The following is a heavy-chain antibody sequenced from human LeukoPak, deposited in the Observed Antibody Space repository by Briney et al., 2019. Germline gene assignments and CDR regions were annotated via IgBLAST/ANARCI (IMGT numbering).Heavy chain of an antibody. CDR2: IYSGSST. V-gene: IGHV3-53*01. J-gene: IGHJ6*03. CDR3: ARGNSYYYYYMDV. D-gene: IGHD4-11*01. CDR1: GFTVRSNY. Sequence: PGGSLRLSCAASGFTVRSNYMGLVRPAPGEGLEWVPVIYSGSSTYYAESVKGRFTISRDNSKNTLYLQMNSLRAEDTAVYYCARGNSYYYYYMDVWGKGTTVTVSS.